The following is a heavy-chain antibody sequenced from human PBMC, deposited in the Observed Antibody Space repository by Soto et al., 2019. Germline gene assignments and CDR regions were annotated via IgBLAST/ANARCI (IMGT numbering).Heavy chain of an antibody. CDR3: ASGTIAYYYYGMDV. V-gene: IGHV5-10-1*01. D-gene: IGHD1-26*01. J-gene: IGHJ6*02. CDR2: IDPSDSYT. CDR1: GYSFTSYW. Sequence: PKISCKGSGYSFTSYWISWVRQMPGKGLEWMGRIDPSDSYTNYSPSFQGHVTISADKSISTAYLQWSSLKASDTAMYYCASGTIAYYYYGMDVWGQGTTVTVSS.